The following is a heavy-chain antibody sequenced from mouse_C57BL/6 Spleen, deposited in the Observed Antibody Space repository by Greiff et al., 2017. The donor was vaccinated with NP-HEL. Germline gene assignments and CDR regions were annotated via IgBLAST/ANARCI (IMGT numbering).Heavy chain of an antibody. CDR1: GYTFTSYW. D-gene: IGHD1-1*01. J-gene: IGHJ4*01. Sequence: QVQLQQPGAELVMPGASVKLSCKASGYTFTSYWMHWVKQRPGQGLEWIGEIDPSDSYTNYNQKFKGKSTLTVDKSSSTAYMQLSSLTSEDSAVYYCARFITTAAGAMDYWGQGTSVTVSS. CDR3: ARFITTAAGAMDY. V-gene: IGHV1-69*01. CDR2: IDPSDSYT.